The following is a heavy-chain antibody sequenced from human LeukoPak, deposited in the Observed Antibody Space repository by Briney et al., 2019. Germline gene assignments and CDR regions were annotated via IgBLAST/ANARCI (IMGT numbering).Heavy chain of an antibody. CDR3: ARDLRDSSGLDY. Sequence: PGGSLRLSCAASGFTFSSYAMHWVRQAPGKGLEWVAVISYDGSNKYYADSVKGRFTISRDNSKNTLYLQMNSLRAEDTAVYYCARDLRDSSGLDYWGQGTLVTVSS. CDR2: ISYDGSNK. V-gene: IGHV3-30*04. J-gene: IGHJ4*02. CDR1: GFTFSSYA. D-gene: IGHD6-19*01.